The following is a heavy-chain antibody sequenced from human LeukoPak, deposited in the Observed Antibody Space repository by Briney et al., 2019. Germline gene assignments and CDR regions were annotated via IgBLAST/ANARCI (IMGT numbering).Heavy chain of an antibody. Sequence: SETLSLTCTVSGGSISSYYWSWIRQPPGKGLEWIGYIYYSGSTNYNPSLKSRVTMSVDTSKNQFSLKLSSVTAADTAVYYCARDSPPVDYYYYYYMDVWGKGTTVTVSS. V-gene: IGHV4-59*12. J-gene: IGHJ6*03. CDR2: IYYSGST. CDR1: GGSISSYY. D-gene: IGHD3-9*01. CDR3: ARDSPPVDYYYYYYMDV.